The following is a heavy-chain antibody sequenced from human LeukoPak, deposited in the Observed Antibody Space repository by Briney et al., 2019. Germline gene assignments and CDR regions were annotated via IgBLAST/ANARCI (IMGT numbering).Heavy chain of an antibody. CDR3: ARVLLWFGELIDY. CDR2: IYYSGST. Sequence: SETLSLTCTVSGGSISSYYWSWIRQPPGKGLEWIGYIYYSGSTNYNPSLKSRVTISVDTSKNQFSLKLSSVTAADTAVYYCARVLLWFGELIDYWGQGTLVTVSS. J-gene: IGHJ4*02. V-gene: IGHV4-59*12. D-gene: IGHD3-10*01. CDR1: GGSISSYY.